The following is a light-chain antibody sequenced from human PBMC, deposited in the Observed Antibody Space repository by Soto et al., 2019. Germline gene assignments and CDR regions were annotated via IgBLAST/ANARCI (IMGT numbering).Light chain of an antibody. Sequence: EIVLTQYPGTLSLSPGERATLSCRASQSVSSSYLGWYQQKPGQAPRLLIYGASSRATGIPDRVSGSESGTDFTLTISRLEPEDFAMYYCQQYGSSASITFGQGTRLEIK. CDR2: GAS. CDR3: QQYGSSASIT. J-gene: IGKJ5*01. V-gene: IGKV3-20*01. CDR1: QSVSSSY.